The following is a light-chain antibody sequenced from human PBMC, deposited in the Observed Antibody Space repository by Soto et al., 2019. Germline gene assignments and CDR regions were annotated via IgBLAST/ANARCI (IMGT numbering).Light chain of an antibody. CDR3: QQYGNSPWT. V-gene: IGKV3-20*01. CDR1: QSVTSYF. CDR2: DAS. J-gene: IGKJ1*01. Sequence: EIVLTQSPGTLSLSPGERATLSCRASQSVTSYFLAWYQQKPGQAPRLLIYDASNRAPGIPDRFSASGSGTDFTLAISRLDPEDFAVYYCQQYGNSPWTFGQGTKVEIK.